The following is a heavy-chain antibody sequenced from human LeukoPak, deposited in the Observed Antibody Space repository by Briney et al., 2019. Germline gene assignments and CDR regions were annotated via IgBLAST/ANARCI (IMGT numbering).Heavy chain of an antibody. CDR1: GGSISSHY. D-gene: IGHD4-17*01. CDR3: ARDPTTVTKRLYI. Sequence: KPSETLSLTCTVSGGSISSHYWSWIRQPPGKGLEWIGYISYIGSTNYNPSLKNRVTISVDTSKNQFSLKLSSVTAADAAVYFCARDPTTVTKRLYIWGQGTMVTVSS. J-gene: IGHJ3*02. CDR2: ISYIGST. V-gene: IGHV4-59*11.